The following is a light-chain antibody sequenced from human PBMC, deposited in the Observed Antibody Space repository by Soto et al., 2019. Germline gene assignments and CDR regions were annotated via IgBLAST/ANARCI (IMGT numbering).Light chain of an antibody. V-gene: IGKV3-11*01. Sequence: EIVLTQSPATLSLSPGERATLSCRASLSVGSYLTWYQLKPGQAPRVLIYDASNRATGIPARFSGSGSGTDFTLIVNSLEPEDSAVYYCQHRYNWPYTFGQGTNLEIK. CDR1: LSVGSY. J-gene: IGKJ2*01. CDR3: QHRYNWPYT. CDR2: DAS.